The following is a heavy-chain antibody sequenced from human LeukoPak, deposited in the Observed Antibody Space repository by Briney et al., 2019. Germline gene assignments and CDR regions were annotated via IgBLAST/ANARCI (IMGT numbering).Heavy chain of an antibody. Sequence: GGSLRLSCAASGFTFSSYAMSWVRQVPGKGLEWVSVISGSGGSTYYADSVKGRFTISRDNSKNTLYLQMNSLRAEDTAVYYCAKDLAYYYDSRGYRYFDYWGQGTLVTVSS. CDR3: AKDLAYYYDSRGYRYFDY. J-gene: IGHJ4*02. CDR1: GFTFSSYA. D-gene: IGHD3-22*01. V-gene: IGHV3-23*01. CDR2: ISGSGGST.